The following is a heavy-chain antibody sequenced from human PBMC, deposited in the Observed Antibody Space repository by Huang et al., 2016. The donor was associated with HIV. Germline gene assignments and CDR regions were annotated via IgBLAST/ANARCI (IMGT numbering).Heavy chain of an antibody. V-gene: IGHV3-7*01. CDR2: IKQEGSEK. CDR3: ASNGYSSSWGDPFDI. D-gene: IGHD6-13*01. J-gene: IGHJ3*02. Sequence: EVQLVESGGGSVQPGGSLRLSCAASGFTFSSYWMSWVRQDPGKGLEWVANIKQEGSEKYYVNSGRGQFTISRDNAKNSLYLQMNSLRAEDTAMYYCASNGYSSSWGDPFDIWGQGTMVTVSS. CDR1: GFTFSSYW.